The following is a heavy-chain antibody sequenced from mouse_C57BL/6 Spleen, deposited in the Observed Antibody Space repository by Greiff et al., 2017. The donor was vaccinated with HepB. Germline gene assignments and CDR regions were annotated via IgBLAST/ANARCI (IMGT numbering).Heavy chain of an antibody. J-gene: IGHJ2*01. Sequence: QVQLQQSGPELVKPGASVKISCKASGYAFSSSWMNWVKQRPGKGLEWIGRIYPGDGDTNYNGKFKGKATLTADKSSSTAYMQLSSLTSEDSAVYFCARALYYDGSSLDYWGQGTTLTVSS. CDR1: GYAFSSSW. V-gene: IGHV1-82*01. CDR2: IYPGDGDT. D-gene: IGHD1-1*01. CDR3: ARALYYDGSSLDY.